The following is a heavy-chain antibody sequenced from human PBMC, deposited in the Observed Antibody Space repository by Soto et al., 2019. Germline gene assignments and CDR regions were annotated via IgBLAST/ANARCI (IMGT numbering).Heavy chain of an antibody. CDR1: EFTFSSYA. D-gene: IGHD6-19*01. V-gene: IGHV3-64*04. Sequence: PGGSLRLSCSASEFTFSSYAMHWVRQAPGKGLEYVSAISGSGGSTYYADSVKGRFTISRDNSKNTLYLQMNSLRAEDTAVYYCAKGSSGWYERFDYWGQGNMVTVSS. J-gene: IGHJ4*02. CDR2: ISGSGGST. CDR3: AKGSSGWYERFDY.